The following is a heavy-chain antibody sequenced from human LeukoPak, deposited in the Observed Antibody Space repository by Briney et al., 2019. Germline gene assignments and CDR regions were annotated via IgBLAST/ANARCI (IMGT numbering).Heavy chain of an antibody. J-gene: IGHJ5*02. V-gene: IGHV5-51*01. CDR3: ARSSNYDFWSGYHPNWFDP. D-gene: IGHD3-3*01. CDR1: GYSFTSYW. CDR2: IYPGDSDT. Sequence: GESLKISCKGSGYSFTSYWIGWVRQVPGKGLEWMGIIYPGDSDTRYSPSFQGQVTISADKSISTAYLQWSSLKASDTAMYYCARSSNYDFWSGYHPNWFDPWGQGTLVTVSS.